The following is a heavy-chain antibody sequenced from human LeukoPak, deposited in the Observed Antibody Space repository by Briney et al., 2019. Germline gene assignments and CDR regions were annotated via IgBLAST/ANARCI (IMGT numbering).Heavy chain of an antibody. CDR3: ARASYGYSGYDY. Sequence: PSETLSLTCTVSGGSVISGHYCWGWVRQPPGKGLKWIASVHFNGQTYSNPSLSGRVTMSIDTSKNQFSLKLSSVTAADTAVYYCARASYGYSGYDYWGQGTLVTVSS. CDR2: VHFNGQT. CDR1: GGSVISGHYC. V-gene: IGHV4-39*01. D-gene: IGHD5-12*01. J-gene: IGHJ4*02.